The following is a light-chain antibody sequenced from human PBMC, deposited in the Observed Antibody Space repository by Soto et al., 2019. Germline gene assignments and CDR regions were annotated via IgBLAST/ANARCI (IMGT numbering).Light chain of an antibody. V-gene: IGLV2-23*02. J-gene: IGLJ1*01. CDR2: EVS. CDR3: CSYAGSSTYV. CDR1: SSDVGSYNL. Sequence: QSALTQPASVSGSPGQSITISRTGTSSDVGSYNLVSWYQQHPGKAPKVMIYEVSKRPSGVSNRFSGSKSGNTASLTISRLQAEDEADYYCCSYAGSSTYVFGTWTRSPS.